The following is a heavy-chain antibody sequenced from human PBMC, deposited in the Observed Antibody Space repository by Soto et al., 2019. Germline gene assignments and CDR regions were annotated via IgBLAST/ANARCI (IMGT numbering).Heavy chain of an antibody. V-gene: IGHV4-4*02. CDR2: ISHSGST. J-gene: IGHJ4*02. D-gene: IGHD6-19*01. CDR1: GDSINSSHW. Sequence: PSETLSLTCAVSGDSINSSHWWNWVRQPPGKGLEWIGQISHSGSTYYNPSLKSRVTISVDTSKNQFSLKLSSVTAADTAVYYCARHSIAVAGFDYWGQGTPVPVYS. CDR3: ARHSIAVAGFDY.